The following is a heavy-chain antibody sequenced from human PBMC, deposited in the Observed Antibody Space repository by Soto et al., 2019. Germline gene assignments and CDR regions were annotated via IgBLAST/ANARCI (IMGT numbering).Heavy chain of an antibody. D-gene: IGHD6-13*01. J-gene: IGHJ5*02. CDR1: GDSVSSNSAT. CDR2: TYYRSKWYN. V-gene: IGHV6-1*01. Sequence: SQTLSLTCAISGDSVSSNSATWNWIRQSPSRGLEWLGRTYYRSKWYNDYAVSVKSRITINPDTSKNQFSLQLNSVTPEDTAVYYCARDGYSSSWYGSGFDPWGQGTLVTVSS. CDR3: ARDGYSSSWYGSGFDP.